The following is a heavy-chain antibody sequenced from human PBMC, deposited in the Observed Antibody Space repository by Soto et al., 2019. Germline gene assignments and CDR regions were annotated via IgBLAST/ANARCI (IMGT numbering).Heavy chain of an antibody. CDR1: GGSISSCY. J-gene: IGHJ4*02. V-gene: IGHV4-59*01. CDR2: VYFSGST. D-gene: IGHD2-15*01. Sequence: PSETLSLTCTVSGGSISSCYWSWIRQPPGKGLEWIGYVYFSGSTNYNPSLKSRVTISVDTSKNQFSLRLSSVTAADTAVYYCARAPYSGYYDYWGQGTLVTVSS. CDR3: ARAPYSGYYDY.